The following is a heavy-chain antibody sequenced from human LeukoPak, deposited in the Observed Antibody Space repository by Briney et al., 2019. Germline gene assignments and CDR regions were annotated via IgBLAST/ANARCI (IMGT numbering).Heavy chain of an antibody. J-gene: IGHJ6*02. Sequence: PGGSLRLSCAASGFTFSNYWMSWVRQAPGKGLEWVANIKQDGSEKYYVDSLKGRFIISRDNAKNSLYLQMNSLRAEDTAVYYCARENYDILTYFGTGMDVWGQGTTVTVSS. D-gene: IGHD3-9*01. V-gene: IGHV3-7*04. CDR3: ARENYDILTYFGTGMDV. CDR1: GFTFSNYW. CDR2: IKQDGSEK.